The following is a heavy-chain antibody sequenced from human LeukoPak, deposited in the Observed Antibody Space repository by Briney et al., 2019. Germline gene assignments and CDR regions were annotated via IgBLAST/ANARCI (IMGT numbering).Heavy chain of an antibody. D-gene: IGHD6-19*01. CDR2: ISYDGSNK. CDR3: ARDKSGSGWYWYYFDY. CDR1: GFTFSRYA. Sequence: GGSLRPSCAASGFTFSRYAMHWVREAPGKGLEWGAVISYDGSNKYYADSVKGRFTISRDNSKNTLYLQTNSLRAEDTAVYYCARDKSGSGWYWYYFDYWGQGTLVTVSS. J-gene: IGHJ4*02. V-gene: IGHV3-30-3*01.